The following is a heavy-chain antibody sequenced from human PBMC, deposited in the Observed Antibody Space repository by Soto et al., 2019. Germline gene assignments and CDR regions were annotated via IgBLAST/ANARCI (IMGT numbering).Heavy chain of an antibody. J-gene: IGHJ4*02. V-gene: IGHV3-64*01. CDR1: GFTFSSYA. D-gene: IGHD3-10*01. CDR2: ISGNGGST. Sequence: EVQLVESGGGLVQPGGSLRLSCAASGFTFSSYAMHWVRQAPGKGLEYVSAISGNGGSTYYANSVKGRCTISRDNSKNTLYVQMGSLRVEDMAVYYCARRGYGLYFDYWGQGTLVTVSS. CDR3: ARRGYGLYFDY.